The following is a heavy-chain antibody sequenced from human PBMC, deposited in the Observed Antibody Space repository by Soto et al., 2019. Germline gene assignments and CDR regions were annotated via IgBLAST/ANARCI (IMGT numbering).Heavy chain of an antibody. D-gene: IGHD3-22*01. V-gene: IGHV1-46*01. Sequence: QVQLVQSGAEVKKPGASVKVSCKASGYTFTSYYMHWVRQAPGQGLEWMGIINPSGGSTCYAQKFQGRVTMTRDTSTSTVYMELSSLRSEDTAMYYCARDRGYYYDTSGGWFDPWGQGTLVTVSS. J-gene: IGHJ5*02. CDR3: ARDRGYYYDTSGGWFDP. CDR2: INPSGGST. CDR1: GYTFTSYY.